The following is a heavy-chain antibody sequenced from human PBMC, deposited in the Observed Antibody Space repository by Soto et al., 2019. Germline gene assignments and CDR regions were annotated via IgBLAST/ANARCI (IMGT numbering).Heavy chain of an antibody. J-gene: IGHJ6*02. CDR1: GFTFTSSA. CDR3: ATESPVLLWFGEFFNGKDV. D-gene: IGHD3-10*01. V-gene: IGHV1-58*02. Sequence: ASVKVSCKASGFTFTSSAMQWVRQARGQRLEWIGWIVVGSGNTNYAQKFQERVTITRDMSTSTAYMELSSLRSEDTAVYYCATESPVLLWFGEFFNGKDVWSQGTTVTVSS. CDR2: IVVGSGNT.